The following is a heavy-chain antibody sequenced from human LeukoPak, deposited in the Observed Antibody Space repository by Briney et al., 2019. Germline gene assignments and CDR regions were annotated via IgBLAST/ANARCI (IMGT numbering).Heavy chain of an antibody. Sequence: SETLSLTCTVSGGSISGYYWNWIRQSPEKGLEWIGYIYYSGTINYNPSLKARVTMSIDTSKNQFSLKVSSVTAADTAVYYCAKSKSLGLQYFDNWGQGTLATVSS. V-gene: IGHV4-59*01. CDR3: AKSKSLGLQYFDN. D-gene: IGHD1-7*01. J-gene: IGHJ4*02. CDR2: IYYSGTI. CDR1: GGSISGYY.